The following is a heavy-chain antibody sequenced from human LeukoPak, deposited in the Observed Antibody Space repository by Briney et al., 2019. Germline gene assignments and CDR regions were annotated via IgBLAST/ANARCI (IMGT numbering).Heavy chain of an antibody. V-gene: IGHV3-7*01. CDR1: GFTFSRYS. J-gene: IGHJ4*02. D-gene: IGHD3-3*01. CDR3: ARDKLRDFWSGYYSAREYSFDY. CDR2: IKQDGSEK. Sequence: GGSLRLSCAASGFTFSRYSMSWVRQAPGKGLEWVANIKQDGSEKNYVDSVKGRITISRDNAKNSLHLQMNSLRAEDTAVYYCARDKLRDFWSGYYSAREYSFDYWGQGTLVTVSS.